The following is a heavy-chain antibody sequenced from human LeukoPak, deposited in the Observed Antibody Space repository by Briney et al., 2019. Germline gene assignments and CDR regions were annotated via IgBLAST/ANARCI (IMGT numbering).Heavy chain of an antibody. CDR3: ARGPYDILTGYYYYYYGMDV. CDR1: GFAFSSYS. V-gene: IGHV3-21*01. J-gene: IGHJ6*02. Sequence: GGSPRLSCAASGFAFSSYSMNWVRQAPGKGLEWVSSISSSSSYIYYADSVKGRFTISRDNAKNSLYLQMNSLRAEDTAVYYCARGPYDILTGYYYYYYGMDVWGQGTTVTVSS. D-gene: IGHD3-9*01. CDR2: ISSSSSYI.